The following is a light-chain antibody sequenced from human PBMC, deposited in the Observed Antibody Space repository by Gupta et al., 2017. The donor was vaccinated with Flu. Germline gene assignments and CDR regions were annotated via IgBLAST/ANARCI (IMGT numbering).Light chain of an antibody. CDR3: QSADSSGTIVV. CDR2: KDS. J-gene: IGLJ2*01. V-gene: IGLV3-25*03. CDR1: ALPKQY. Sequence: GDALPKQYAYWYQQQPGQAPVLVIYKDSERPSGIPERFSGSSSGTTVTLTISGVQAEDEADYYCQSADSSGTIVVFGGGTKLTVL.